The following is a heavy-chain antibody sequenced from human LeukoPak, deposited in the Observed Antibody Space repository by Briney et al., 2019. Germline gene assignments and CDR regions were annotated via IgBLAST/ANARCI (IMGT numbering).Heavy chain of an antibody. CDR1: GFTFSSYW. D-gene: IGHD3-10*01. CDR2: INSDESST. Sequence: GGSLRLSCAASGFTFSSYWMHWVRQAPGKGLVWVSRINSDESSTSYADSVKGRFTISRDNAKNTLYLQMNSLRAEDTAVYYCASPISRGYFDYWGQGALVTVSS. CDR3: ASPISRGYFDY. V-gene: IGHV3-74*01. J-gene: IGHJ4*02.